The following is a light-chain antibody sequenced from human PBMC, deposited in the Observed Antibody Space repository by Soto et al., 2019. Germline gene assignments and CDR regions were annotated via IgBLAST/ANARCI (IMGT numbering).Light chain of an antibody. CDR1: NSDIGGYNY. J-gene: IGLJ2*01. Sequence: QSVLTQPASVSGSPGQSITISCSGTNSDIGGYNYVSWYRHHPGKAPKLMIYGVTNRPSGVSNRFSGSKSGNTASLTISGLQDEDEADYHCSSYTSITIVVFGGGTQLTVL. V-gene: IGLV2-14*01. CDR3: SSYTSITIVV. CDR2: GVT.